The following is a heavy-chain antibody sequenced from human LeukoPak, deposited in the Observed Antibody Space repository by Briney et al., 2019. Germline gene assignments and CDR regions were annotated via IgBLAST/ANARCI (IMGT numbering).Heavy chain of an antibody. CDR2: IKQDGSEK. CDR1: GFTFSSYW. D-gene: IGHD6-13*01. V-gene: IGHV3-7*01. J-gene: IGHJ4*02. CDR3: ARESSSSWYWYAETGFDY. Sequence: GGSLRLSCAASGFTFSSYWMSWVRQAPGKGLEWVATIKQDGSEKYYVDSVKGRFTISRDNAKDSLYLQMNSLRAEDTAVYYCARESSSSWYWYAETGFDYWGQGTLVTVSS.